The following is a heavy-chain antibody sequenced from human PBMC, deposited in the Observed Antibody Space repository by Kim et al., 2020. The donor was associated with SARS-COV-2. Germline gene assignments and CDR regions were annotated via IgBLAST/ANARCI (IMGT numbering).Heavy chain of an antibody. CDR3: ARGSFLTLFGVVGWFVP. CDR2: IYYSGST. Sequence: SETLSLTCTVSGGSISSYYWSWIRQPPGKGLEWIGYIYYSGSTNYNPSLKSRVTISVDTSKNQFSLKLSSVTVADTAVYYCARGSFLTLFGVVGWFVPWG. V-gene: IGHV4-59*01. CDR1: GGSISSYY. J-gene: IGHJ5*02. D-gene: IGHD3-3*01.